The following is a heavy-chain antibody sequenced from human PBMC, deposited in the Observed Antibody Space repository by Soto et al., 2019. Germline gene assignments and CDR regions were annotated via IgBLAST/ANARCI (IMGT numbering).Heavy chain of an antibody. J-gene: IGHJ6*03. Sequence: GASVKVSCKASGYTFTSYGISWVRQAPGQGLEWMGWISAYNGNTNYAQKLQGRVTMTTDTSTSTAYMELRSLRSDDTAVYYCARDRDPLLIFPAAMSYYCYYIYVCGKGTTVTVSS. D-gene: IGHD2-2*01. CDR3: ARDRDPLLIFPAAMSYYCYYIYV. CDR1: GYTFTSYG. V-gene: IGHV1-18*01. CDR2: ISAYNGNT.